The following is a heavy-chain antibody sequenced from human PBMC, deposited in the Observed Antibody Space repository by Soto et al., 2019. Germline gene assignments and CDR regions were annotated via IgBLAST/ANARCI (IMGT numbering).Heavy chain of an antibody. V-gene: IGHV1-69*01. CDR2: IIPIFGTT. D-gene: IGHD4-4*01. CDR3: ARDQHLDSNLYDYYGMDV. CDR1: GDIFTNYA. Sequence: QVQLVQSGAEVKKPGSSLKVSCKAYGDIFTNYAISWVRQAPGQGLEWMGGIIPIFGTTDYAQKFQGRVTITADESTYTAYMELSSLRSEDTAVYSCARDQHLDSNLYDYYGMDVWGQGTTVIVS. J-gene: IGHJ6*02.